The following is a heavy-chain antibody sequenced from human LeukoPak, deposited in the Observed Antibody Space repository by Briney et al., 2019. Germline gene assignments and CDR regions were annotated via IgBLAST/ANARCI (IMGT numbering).Heavy chain of an antibody. J-gene: IGHJ3*02. CDR2: TSGSAYST. CDR3: ARNTSGFKLGDAFDI. Sequence: PGGSLRLSCAASGFTFSSYAMTWVRQAPGKGLEWISATSGSAYSTSYADSVKGRFTISRDNSKNTLYLQMNSLRAEDTAIYYCARNTSGFKLGDAFDIWGQGTMVTVSS. D-gene: IGHD3-22*01. V-gene: IGHV3-23*01. CDR1: GFTFSSYA.